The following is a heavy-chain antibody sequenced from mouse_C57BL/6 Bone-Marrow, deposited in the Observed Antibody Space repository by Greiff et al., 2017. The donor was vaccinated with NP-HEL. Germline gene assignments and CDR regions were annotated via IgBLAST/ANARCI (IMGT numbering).Heavy chain of an antibody. D-gene: IGHD3-1*01. CDR1: GFTFSDFY. CDR3: ARDEGRRRGYFDV. J-gene: IGHJ1*03. Sequence: EVQGVESGGGLVQSGRSLRLSCATSGFTFSDFYMEWVRQAPGKGLEWIAASRNKANDYTTEYSASVKGRFIVSRDTSQSILYLQMNALRAEDTAIYYCARDEGRRRGYFDVWGTGTTVTVSS. V-gene: IGHV7-1*01. CDR2: SRNKANDYTT.